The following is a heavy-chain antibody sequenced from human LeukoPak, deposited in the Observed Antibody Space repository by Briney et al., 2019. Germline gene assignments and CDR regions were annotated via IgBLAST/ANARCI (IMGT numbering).Heavy chain of an antibody. Sequence: GGSLRLSCAASGFTFSSYAMHWVRQAPGKGLEWVAVISYDGSNKYYADSVKGRFTISRDNSKNTLYLQMNSLRAEDTAVYYCARGLGDYDDYWGQGTLVTGSS. CDR1: GFTFSSYA. V-gene: IGHV3-30-3*01. D-gene: IGHD4-17*01. J-gene: IGHJ4*02. CDR3: ARGLGDYDDY. CDR2: ISYDGSNK.